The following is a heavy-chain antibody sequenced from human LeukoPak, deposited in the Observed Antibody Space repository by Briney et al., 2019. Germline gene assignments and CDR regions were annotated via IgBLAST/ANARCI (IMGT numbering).Heavy chain of an antibody. D-gene: IGHD3-10*01. CDR3: ARVGSRFGELLSVQEH. J-gene: IGHJ1*01. CDR2: INPNSGGT. Sequence: ASVKVSCKASGYTFTGYYMHWVRQAPGQGLEWMGWINPNSGGTNYAQKFQGRVTMTRDTSISTAYMELSRLRSDDTAVYYCARVGSRFGELLSVQEHWGQGTLVTVSS. CDR1: GYTFTGYY. V-gene: IGHV1-2*02.